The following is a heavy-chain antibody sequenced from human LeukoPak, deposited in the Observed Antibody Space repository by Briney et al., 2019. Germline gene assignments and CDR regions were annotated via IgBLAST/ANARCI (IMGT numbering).Heavy chain of an antibody. CDR1: GYSFTSYW. Sequence: GESLKISCKGSGYSFTSYWIGWVRQMPGKGLEWMGIIYPGDSDTRYSPSLQGQVTISADKSINTAYVQWSSLEASATAIYYCARGGVDNRCFDYWGQGSLVTVSS. V-gene: IGHV5-51*01. D-gene: IGHD1-14*01. J-gene: IGHJ4*02. CDR3: ARGGVDNRCFDY. CDR2: IYPGDSDT.